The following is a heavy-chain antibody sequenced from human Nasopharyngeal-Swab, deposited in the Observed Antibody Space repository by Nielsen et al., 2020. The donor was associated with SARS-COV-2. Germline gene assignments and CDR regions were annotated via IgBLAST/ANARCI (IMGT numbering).Heavy chain of an antibody. J-gene: IGHJ4*02. CDR1: GCSISSASYH. V-gene: IGHV4-61*02. CDR3: ARDNGSYDGELVYFDY. CDR2: IYTSGST. D-gene: IGHD2-15*01. Sequence: SETLSLTCTASGCSISSASYHWSWIRQPAEKGLDWIRRIYTSGSTNYNPSLKSRVTISVDTSKNQFSLKLSSVTAADTAVYYCARDNGSYDGELVYFDYWGQGTLVTVSS.